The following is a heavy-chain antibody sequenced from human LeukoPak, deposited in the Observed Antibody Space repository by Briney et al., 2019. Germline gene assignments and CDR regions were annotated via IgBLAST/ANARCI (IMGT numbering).Heavy chain of an antibody. CDR3: AKKGRGLQSNDAFDI. V-gene: IGHV3-23*01. CDR2: ISTSGVPT. J-gene: IGHJ3*02. D-gene: IGHD4-11*01. Sequence: PGGSLRLSCAASGFSFSRSPMRWVREARGKELEWVSAISTSGVPTYYADSVKGRFAISRDNFKNTLYLQMNSLRAEDTAVYYCAKKGRGLQSNDAFDIWGQGTMVTVSS. CDR1: GFSFSRSP.